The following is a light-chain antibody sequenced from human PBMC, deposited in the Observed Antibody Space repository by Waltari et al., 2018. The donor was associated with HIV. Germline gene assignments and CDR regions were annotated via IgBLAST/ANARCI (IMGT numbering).Light chain of an antibody. J-gene: IGLJ2*01. V-gene: IGLV3-1*01. CDR3: QAWDSSTAVV. CDR2: QDS. Sequence: SYELTQPPSVSVSPGQTASITCSGDKLGDKYACWYQQKPGQSPVLVIYQDSKRPSGIPERFSGSNSGNTATLTISGTQAMDEADYDCQAWDSSTAVVFGGGTKLTVL. CDR1: KLGDKY.